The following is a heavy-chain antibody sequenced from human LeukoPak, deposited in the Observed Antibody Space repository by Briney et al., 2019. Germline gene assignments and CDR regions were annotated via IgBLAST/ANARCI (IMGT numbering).Heavy chain of an antibody. J-gene: IGHJ4*02. D-gene: IGHD4-17*01. V-gene: IGHV4-38-2*02. CDR3: ARVRVLGPYGFYF. CDR1: GNSISNGYY. Sequence: SETLSLTCTVSGNSISNGYYWNWTRQPPGKGLEWIGSFYHSGSSYYNPSLKSRLTISVDTSKNAFSLKLNSVTAADTAVYYCARVRVLGPYGFYFWGQGTLVTVSS. CDR2: FYHSGSS.